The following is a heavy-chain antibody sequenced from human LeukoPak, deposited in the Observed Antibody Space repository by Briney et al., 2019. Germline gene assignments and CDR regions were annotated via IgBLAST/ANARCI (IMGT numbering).Heavy chain of an antibody. J-gene: IGHJ6*03. CDR1: GFTFSRCE. CDR2: ISIASSYI. V-gene: IGHV3-21*01. D-gene: IGHD2-2*01. Sequence: GGSLRLSCAASGFTFSRCEMNWVRQAPGKGLEWVSSISIASSYIYYADSVKGRFTISRDDAKNSLYLQMNSLRAEDTAVYYCARYCSSSRCLYYYHMDVWGKGTTVTVSS. CDR3: ARYCSSSRCLYYYHMDV.